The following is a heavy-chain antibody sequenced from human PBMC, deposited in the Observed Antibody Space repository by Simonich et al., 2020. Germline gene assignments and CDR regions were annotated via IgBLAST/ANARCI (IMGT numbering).Heavy chain of an antibody. CDR1: GGSFSGYY. Sequence: QVQLQQWGAGLLKPSETLSLTCAVYGGSFSGYYWSWIRQPPGKGLEWIGEINHSGITNYNPSLKSRVPISVDTSKNQFSLKLSSVTAADTAVYYCARHRLVDGTTGTTGVDYYYGMDVWGQGTTVTVSS. D-gene: IGHD1-1*01. J-gene: IGHJ6*02. CDR2: INHSGIT. V-gene: IGHV4-34*01. CDR3: ARHRLVDGTTGTTGVDYYYGMDV.